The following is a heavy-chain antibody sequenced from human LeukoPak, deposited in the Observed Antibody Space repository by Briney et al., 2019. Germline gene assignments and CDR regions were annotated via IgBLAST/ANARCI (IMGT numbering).Heavy chain of an antibody. CDR3: AKDSSVYHYDSRNFDY. CDR1: GFTFSNYA. Sequence: GGSLRLSCAASGFTFSNYAMHWVRQAPGKGLEWVAYIRYDGSSAYYADFVKGRFTISRDNSKNTLYLQMDSLRAEDTAIYYCAKDSSVYHYDSRNFDYWGQGTLVTVSS. J-gene: IGHJ4*02. D-gene: IGHD3-22*01. V-gene: IGHV3-30*02. CDR2: IRYDGSSA.